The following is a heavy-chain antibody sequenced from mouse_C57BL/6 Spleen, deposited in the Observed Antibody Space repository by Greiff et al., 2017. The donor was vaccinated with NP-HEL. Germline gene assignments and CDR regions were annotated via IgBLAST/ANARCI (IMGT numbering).Heavy chain of an antibody. V-gene: IGHV1-55*01. CDR1: GYTFTSYW. CDR2: IYPGSGST. Sequence: VQLQQSGAELVKPGASVKMSCKASGYTFTSYWITWVKQRPGQGLEWIGDIYPGSGSTNYNEKFKSKATLTVDTSSSTAYMQLSSLTSEDSAVYYCARDGSSWNYAMDYWGQGTSVTVSS. D-gene: IGHD1-1*01. CDR3: ARDGSSWNYAMDY. J-gene: IGHJ4*01.